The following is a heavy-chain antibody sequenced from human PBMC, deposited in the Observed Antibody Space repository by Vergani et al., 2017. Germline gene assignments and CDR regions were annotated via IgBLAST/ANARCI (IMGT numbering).Heavy chain of an antibody. J-gene: IGHJ5*02. CDR3: ARGGGDSSGWYVNWFDP. D-gene: IGHD6-19*01. V-gene: IGHV1-2*02. CDR1: GYTFTGYY. CDR2: INPNSGGT. Sequence: QVQLVQSGAEVKKPGASVKVSCKASGYTFTGYYMHWVRQAPGQGLEWMGWINPNSGGTNYAQKFQGRVTMTRDTSISPAYMELSRLRSSDTAVDYCARGGGDSSGWYVNWFDPWGQGTLVTVSS.